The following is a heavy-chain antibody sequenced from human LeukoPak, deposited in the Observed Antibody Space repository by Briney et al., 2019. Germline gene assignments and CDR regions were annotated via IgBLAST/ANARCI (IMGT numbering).Heavy chain of an antibody. J-gene: IGHJ4*02. CDR3: ARPRSYGSGSSPFDY. D-gene: IGHD3-10*01. CDR2: IYPGDSDT. Sequence: GESLKISCEGSGYIFSTYWIGWVRQMPGKGLEWMGNIYPGDSDTRYSPSFQGQVTISADKSISTAYLQWSSLKASDTAMYYCARPRSYGSGSSPFDYWGQGTLVTVSS. V-gene: IGHV5-51*01. CDR1: GYIFSTYW.